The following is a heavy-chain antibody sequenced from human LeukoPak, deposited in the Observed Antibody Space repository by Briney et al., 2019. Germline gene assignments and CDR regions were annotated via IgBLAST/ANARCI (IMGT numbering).Heavy chain of an antibody. CDR3: AGDSEPGYYFDY. J-gene: IGHJ4*02. CDR1: GDSVSRNSAA. V-gene: IGHV6-1*01. CDR2: TYYRSKWYN. Sequence: SRTLSLTCAISGDSVSRNSAAWNWIRQSPSRGLEWLGRTYYRSKWYNDYAVSVKSRITINPDTSKNQFSLQLNSVTPEDTDVYYCAGDSEPGYYFDYWGQGTLVTVSS. D-gene: IGHD3-10*01.